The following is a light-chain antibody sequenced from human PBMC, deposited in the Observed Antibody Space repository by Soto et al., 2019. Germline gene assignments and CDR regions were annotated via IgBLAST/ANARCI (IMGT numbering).Light chain of an antibody. J-gene: IGKJ4*01. CDR3: QHHDGLPPNA. Sequence: EIVMTQSPATLSVSPGGRATLSCRASQSIGSNLAWYQQKPGQSPRLLIYGTPTRATGIPVRFSGSGSGTEFTLTITSLQSEDSAIYYCQHHDGLPPNAFGGGTKVEIK. CDR2: GTP. CDR1: QSIGSN. V-gene: IGKV3-15*01.